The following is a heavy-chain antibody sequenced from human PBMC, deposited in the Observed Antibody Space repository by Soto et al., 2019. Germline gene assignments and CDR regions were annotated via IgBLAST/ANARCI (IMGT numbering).Heavy chain of an antibody. CDR3: ARSSTTRYWFDP. V-gene: IGHV4-34*01. D-gene: IGHD2-2*01. CDR1: GGSFSGYY. CDR2: INHSGST. Sequence: PSETLSLTCAVYGGSFSGYYWSWIRQPPGKGLEWIGEINHSGSTNYNPSIKSRVTISVDTSKNQFSLKLSSVTAADTAVYYCARSSTTRYWFDPWGQGTLVTVSS. J-gene: IGHJ5*02.